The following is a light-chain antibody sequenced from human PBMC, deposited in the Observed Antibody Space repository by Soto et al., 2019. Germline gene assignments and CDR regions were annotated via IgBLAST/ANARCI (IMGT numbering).Light chain of an antibody. J-gene: IGLJ1*01. CDR2: EVS. V-gene: IGLV2-8*01. Sequence: QSALTQPPSASGSPGQSVTISCTGTSSDVGGYNYVSWYQQHPGKAPKLMIYEVSTRPSGVPDRFSGSKSGNTASLTVSGLQAEDEADYYCSSYAASNNYIFGTGTKVTVL. CDR3: SSYAASNNYI. CDR1: SSDVGGYNY.